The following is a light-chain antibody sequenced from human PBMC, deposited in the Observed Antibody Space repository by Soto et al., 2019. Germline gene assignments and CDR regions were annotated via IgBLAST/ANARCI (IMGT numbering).Light chain of an antibody. J-gene: IGLJ3*02. CDR3: QSYDSSLSGWV. CDR1: SSNIGAGYD. V-gene: IGLV1-40*01. CDR2: DNN. Sequence: QSVLTQPPSVSGAPGQRVTISCTGSSSNIGAGYDMHWYQQLPGTAPKLLIYDNNNRPSGVPDRFSGSKSGTSASLAITGLQAEDEADYYCQSYDSSLSGWVFGGGTKLTVL.